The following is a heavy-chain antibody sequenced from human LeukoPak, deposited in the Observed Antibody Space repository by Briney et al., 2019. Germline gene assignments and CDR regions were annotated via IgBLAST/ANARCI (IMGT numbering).Heavy chain of an antibody. CDR3: ARDPLRGELDY. CDR1: GFTFSSNW. J-gene: IGHJ4*02. CDR2: IKHDGSEK. V-gene: IGHV3-7*01. D-gene: IGHD1-26*01. Sequence: GGSLRFSCAASGFTFSSNWMSGVRQAPGKGLEWVANIKHDGSEKYYVDSMKGRFTISRDNAKNSLYLQMNSLRAEDTAVYYCARDPLRGELDYWGQGALVTVSS.